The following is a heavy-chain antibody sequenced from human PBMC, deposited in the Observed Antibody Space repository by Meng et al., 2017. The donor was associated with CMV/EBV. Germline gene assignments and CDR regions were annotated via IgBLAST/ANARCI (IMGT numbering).Heavy chain of an antibody. D-gene: IGHD4-17*01. CDR1: GGSSSSYY. CDR3: ARGPEVDYGDYVGLDY. CDR2: IYTSGST. Sequence: QVQLEARGPGPVKLSAPLSPTFTSSGGSSSSYYGSWIRQPAGKGLEWIGRIYTSGSTNYNPSLKSRVTMSVDTSKNQFSLKLSSVTAADTAVYYCARGPEVDYGDYVGLDYWGQGTLVTVSS. V-gene: IGHV4-4*07. J-gene: IGHJ4*02.